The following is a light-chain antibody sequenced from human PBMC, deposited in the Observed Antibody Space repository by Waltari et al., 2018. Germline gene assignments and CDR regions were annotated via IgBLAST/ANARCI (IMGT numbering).Light chain of an antibody. CDR2: GAS. Sequence: EIVMTQSPATLSVSPGERATLSCRASQSVSSNLAWYQQKPGQAPRLLIYGASTRATGIPARCSGSGSGTEFTLTISSLQSEDFAVYYCQQYNNWPRWGFGQGTKVEIK. V-gene: IGKV3-15*01. CDR3: QQYNNWPRWG. J-gene: IGKJ1*01. CDR1: QSVSSN.